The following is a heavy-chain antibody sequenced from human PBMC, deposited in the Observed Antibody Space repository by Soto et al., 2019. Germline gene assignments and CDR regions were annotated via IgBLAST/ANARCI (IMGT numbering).Heavy chain of an antibody. CDR2: IYHGSTT. D-gene: IGHD6-19*01. Sequence: SETLSLTCTVSCYSISSGSYWAWIRQPPGKGPEWIASIYHGSTTFYNPSLKSRITISVDTSNNQFSLKLTSVTAADTAVYYCARVHVMVVAGSTFDYWGHGTLVTVSS. J-gene: IGHJ4*01. CDR1: CYSISSGSY. V-gene: IGHV4-38-2*02. CDR3: ARVHVMVVAGSTFDY.